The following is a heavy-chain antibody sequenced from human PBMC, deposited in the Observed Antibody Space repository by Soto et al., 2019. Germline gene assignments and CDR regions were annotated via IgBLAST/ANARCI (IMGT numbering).Heavy chain of an antibody. CDR2: ISARGGSS. J-gene: IGHJ4*02. D-gene: IGHD5-12*01. CDR1: GFSFSSYA. V-gene: IGHV3-23*01. CDR3: AKGSIEYSASVDN. Sequence: EVQLLESGGGLVQPGGSMRLSCAASGFSFSSYAMVWVRQAPGKGLEWVSVISARGGSSYFADSVKGRFTISRDNSKNVLSLEMNSVRAEDTAIYFCAKGSIEYSASVDNWGQGTLVLVSS.